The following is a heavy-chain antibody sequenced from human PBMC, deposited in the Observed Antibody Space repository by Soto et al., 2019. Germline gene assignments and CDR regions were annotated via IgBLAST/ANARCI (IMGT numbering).Heavy chain of an antibody. CDR3: ARSAVGGSCYYPSCYGMDV. CDR1: GFTFSNAW. CDR2: IRSKTDGGTT. Sequence: GGSLRLSCAASGFTFSNAWMSWVRQAPGKGLEWVGRIRSKTDGGTTDYAAPVKGRFTISRDDSKDTLYLQMNSLKTEDTAVYYCARSAVGGSCYYPSCYGMDVWGQGTTVTVSS. D-gene: IGHD2-15*01. V-gene: IGHV3-15*01. J-gene: IGHJ6*02.